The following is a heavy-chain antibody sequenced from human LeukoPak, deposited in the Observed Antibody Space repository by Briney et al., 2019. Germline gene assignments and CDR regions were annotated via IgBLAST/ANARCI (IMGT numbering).Heavy chain of an antibody. CDR3: ARKGALPYSSGWYGP. J-gene: IGHJ5*02. CDR1: GGSISSNDW. V-gene: IGHV4-4*02. D-gene: IGHD6-19*01. CDR2: IYHSGST. Sequence: SGTLSLTCAVSGGSISSNDWWSWVRQPPGKGLEWIGEIYHSGSTNYNPSLKSRVTISVDKSKNQFSLKLSSVTAADTAVYYCARKGALPYSSGWYGPWGQGTLVTASS.